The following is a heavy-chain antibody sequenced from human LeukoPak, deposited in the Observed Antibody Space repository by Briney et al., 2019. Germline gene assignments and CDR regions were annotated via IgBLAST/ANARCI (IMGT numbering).Heavy chain of an antibody. V-gene: IGHV4-39*07. CDR3: ARGYSSSSFYGFDY. Sequence: SETLSLTCTVSGGSISSSSYYWGWLRQPPGKGLEWIGSIYYSGSTYYNPSLKSRVTISVDTSKNQFSLKLSSVTAADTAVYYCARGYSSSSFYGFDYWGQGTLVTVSS. J-gene: IGHJ4*02. CDR2: IYYSGST. D-gene: IGHD6-6*01. CDR1: GGSISSSSYY.